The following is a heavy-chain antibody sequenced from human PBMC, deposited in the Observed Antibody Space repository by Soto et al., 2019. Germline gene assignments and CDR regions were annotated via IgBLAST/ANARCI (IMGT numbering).Heavy chain of an antibody. J-gene: IGHJ6*02. Sequence: SETLSLTGAVYVGSFSGYYWSWIRQRPGKGLEWIGEINHSGSTNYNPSLKSRVTISVDTSKNQFSLKLSSVTAADTAVYYCARVRVRQQLVLNYYYYYGMDVWGQGTTVTVSS. CDR2: INHSGST. CDR1: VGSFSGYY. D-gene: IGHD6-13*01. CDR3: ARVRVRQQLVLNYYYYYGMDV. V-gene: IGHV4-34*01.